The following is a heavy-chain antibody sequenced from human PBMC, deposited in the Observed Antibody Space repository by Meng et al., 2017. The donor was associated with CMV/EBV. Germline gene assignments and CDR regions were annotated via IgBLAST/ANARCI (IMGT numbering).Heavy chain of an antibody. CDR1: GYTLTELS. V-gene: IGHV1-24*01. CDR3: ATGNWNYRIDAFDI. Sequence: ASVKVSCKVSGYTLTELSMHWVRQAPGKGLEWMGGFDPEDGETIYAQKFQGRVTMTEDTSTDTAYMELSSLRSEDTAVYYCATGNWNYRIDAFDIWGQGTMVTVS. D-gene: IGHD1-7*01. CDR2: FDPEDGET. J-gene: IGHJ3*02.